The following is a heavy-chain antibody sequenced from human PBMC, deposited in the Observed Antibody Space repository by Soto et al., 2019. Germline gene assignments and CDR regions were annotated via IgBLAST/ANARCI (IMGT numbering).Heavy chain of an antibody. CDR2: INPKSGDT. D-gene: IGHD4-17*01. CDR1: GYTFSDYY. CDR3: ARVKDADYRNWFDP. V-gene: IGHV1-2*04. J-gene: IGHJ5*02. Sequence: ASVKVSCKASGYTFSDYYMHWVRQAPGQGLEWMGWINPKSGDTGYAQKFQGWVTMTRDTSISTGYMELSRLRSDDTAVYYCARVKDADYRNWFDPWGQGTLVTVSS.